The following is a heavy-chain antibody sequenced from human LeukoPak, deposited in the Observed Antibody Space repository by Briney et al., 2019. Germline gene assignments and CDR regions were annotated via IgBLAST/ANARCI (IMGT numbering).Heavy chain of an antibody. CDR3: ARTLGDSSGYYAYYYYMDV. J-gene: IGHJ6*03. Sequence: GPSVKVSCKASGYTFTSYDINWVRQATGQGRESMGWMNPNSGNTGYAQKFQGRVTMTRNTSISTAYMELSSLRSEDTAVYYCARTLGDSSGYYAYYYYMDVWGKGTTVTVSS. V-gene: IGHV1-8*01. CDR2: MNPNSGNT. D-gene: IGHD3-22*01. CDR1: GYTFTSYD.